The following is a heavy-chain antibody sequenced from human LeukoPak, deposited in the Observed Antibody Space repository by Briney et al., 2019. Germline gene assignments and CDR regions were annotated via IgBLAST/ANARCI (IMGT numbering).Heavy chain of an antibody. D-gene: IGHD1-14*01. CDR2: IFSSGSPSYNSN. CDR1: GGFVSRHY. Sequence: PSETLSLTCSVSGGFVSRHYWSWIRQPPGKGLEWIGYIFSSGSPSYNSNSYNPSFQSRVTISEDTSKNQFSLRLNSVTTADTAMYYCASQAPYHENHFFDYWGQGILVTVSS. J-gene: IGHJ4*02. V-gene: IGHV4-4*09. CDR3: ASQAPYHENHFFDY.